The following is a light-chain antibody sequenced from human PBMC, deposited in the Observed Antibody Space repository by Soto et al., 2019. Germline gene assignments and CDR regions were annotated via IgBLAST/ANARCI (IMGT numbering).Light chain of an antibody. V-gene: IGKV1-33*01. CDR1: QDINNY. J-gene: IGKJ1*01. CDR3: QQYGNLLWT. Sequence: DIQMTQSPSSLSASVGDRVTITCQASQDINNYLNWYRHKPGKAPELLIYDASNLETGVPSRFSGGGSGTDFTFTISSLQPEDIATYYCQQYGNLLWTFGQGTKVEIK. CDR2: DAS.